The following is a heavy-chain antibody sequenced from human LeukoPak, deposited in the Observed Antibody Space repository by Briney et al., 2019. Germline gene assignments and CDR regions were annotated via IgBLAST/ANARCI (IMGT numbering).Heavy chain of an antibody. Sequence: ETLSLTCTVSGGSISSYYWSWIRQPPGKGLEWVSGISPRGDITYYKASVRGRFTISRDNFKNTVSLQLNSLRAEDTAMYYCAKDDDWGRFNHWGQGTLVTVSS. V-gene: IGHV3-23*01. CDR1: GGSISSYY. D-gene: IGHD3-16*01. J-gene: IGHJ1*01. CDR3: AKDDDWGRFNH. CDR2: ISPRGDIT.